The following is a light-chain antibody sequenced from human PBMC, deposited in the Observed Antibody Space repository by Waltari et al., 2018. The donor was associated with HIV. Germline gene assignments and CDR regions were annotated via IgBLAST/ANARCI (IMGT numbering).Light chain of an antibody. CDR1: TSNIGGNT. J-gene: IGLJ1*01. V-gene: IGLV1-44*01. Sequence: QSVLAQPPSASGTPGQRVTISCSGSTSNIGGNTVSWDQQLPGTAPKLLIYSNNERPAGVPDRLSGSTSGTSASLVISGRQSEDEADYYCAAWDDSLKGGAFGTGTKVTVL. CDR2: SNN. CDR3: AAWDDSLKGGA.